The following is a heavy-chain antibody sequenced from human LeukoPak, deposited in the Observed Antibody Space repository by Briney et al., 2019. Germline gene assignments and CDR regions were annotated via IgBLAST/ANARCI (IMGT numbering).Heavy chain of an antibody. CDR3: ARERSKYYYYDMDV. V-gene: IGHV3-33*01. Sequence: GRSLRLSCAASGFTFSSYGMHWVRQAPGKGLEWVAVIWYDGSNKYYADSVKGRFTISRDNSKNTLYLQMNSLRAEDTAVYYCARERSKYYYYDMDVWGQGTTVTVSS. J-gene: IGHJ6*02. CDR1: GFTFSSYG. CDR2: IWYDGSNK.